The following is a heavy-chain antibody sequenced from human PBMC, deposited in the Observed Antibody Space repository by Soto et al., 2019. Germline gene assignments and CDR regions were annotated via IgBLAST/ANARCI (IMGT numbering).Heavy chain of an antibody. D-gene: IGHD2-2*01. CDR3: ARDCISTSCSPYGLDV. V-gene: IGHV4-30-4*01. Sequence: QVQLQESGPGLVKPSQTLSLTCTVSGGSISSGDYYWSWIRQPPGKGLEWIGYIYYSGSTYYNPSLKSRVTISVXTXKXXFSLKLSSVTAADTAVYYCARDCISTSCSPYGLDVWGQGTTVTVSS. J-gene: IGHJ6*02. CDR1: GGSISSGDYY. CDR2: IYYSGST.